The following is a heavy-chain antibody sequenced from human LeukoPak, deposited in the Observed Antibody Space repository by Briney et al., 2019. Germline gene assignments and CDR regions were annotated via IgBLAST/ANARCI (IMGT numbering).Heavy chain of an antibody. D-gene: IGHD3-10*01. V-gene: IGHV3-23*01. CDR2: ISGSGGST. Sequence: GGSLRLSCAASGFTFSSYGMSWVRQAPGKGLEWVSAISGSGGSTYYADSVKGRFTISRDNSKNTLYLQMNSLRAEDTAVYYCARDSSGSDHFDNWGQGTLVTVSS. CDR3: ARDSSGSDHFDN. CDR1: GFTFSSYG. J-gene: IGHJ4*02.